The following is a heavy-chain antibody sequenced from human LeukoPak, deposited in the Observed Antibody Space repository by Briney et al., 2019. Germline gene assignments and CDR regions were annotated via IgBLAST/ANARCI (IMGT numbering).Heavy chain of an antibody. V-gene: IGHV4-59*01. CDR2: IYYSGST. CDR1: GGSISSYY. J-gene: IGHJ4*02. D-gene: IGHD3-9*01. CDR3: ARGSYYDILTGYYDY. Sequence: SETLSLTCTVSGGSISSYYWSWIRQPPGRGLEWIGYIYYSGSTNYNPSLKSRVTISVDTSKNQFSLKLSSVTAADTAVYYCARGSYYDILTGYYDYWGQGTLVTVSS.